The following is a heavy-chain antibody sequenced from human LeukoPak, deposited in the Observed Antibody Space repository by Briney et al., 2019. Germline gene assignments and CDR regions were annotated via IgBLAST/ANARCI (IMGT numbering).Heavy chain of an antibody. CDR3: ARGVVGYYYGMDV. D-gene: IGHD2-15*01. V-gene: IGHV4-59*01. CDR1: GGSIGSYY. Sequence: SETLSLTCTVSGGSIGSYYWSWIRQPPGKGLEWIGYIYYSGSTNYNPSLKSRVTISVDTSKNQFSLKLSSVTAADTAVYYCARGVVGYYYGMDVWGQGTTVTVSS. CDR2: IYYSGST. J-gene: IGHJ6*02.